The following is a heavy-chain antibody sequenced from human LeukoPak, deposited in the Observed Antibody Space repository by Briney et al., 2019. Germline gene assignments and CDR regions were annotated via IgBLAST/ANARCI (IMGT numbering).Heavy chain of an antibody. CDR3: TTGVGYYYDSSGYYSGSFDI. CDR1: GFTFSNAW. V-gene: IGHV3-15*01. J-gene: IGHJ3*02. D-gene: IGHD3-22*01. Sequence: GGSCGLPCAASGFTFSNAWLSWVRQAPGKGLEWVGRIKSKTDGGTTDYAAPVKGRFTISRGDAKNTLYLQMNSLKTEDTAVYYCTTGVGYYYDSSGYYSGSFDIWGQGTMV. CDR2: IKSKTDGGTT.